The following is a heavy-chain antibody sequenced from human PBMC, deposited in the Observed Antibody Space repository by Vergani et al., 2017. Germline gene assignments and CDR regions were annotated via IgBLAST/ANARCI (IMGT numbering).Heavy chain of an antibody. CDR3: ARQYYDLWSCYYNGPGYYYYYMDV. V-gene: IGHV4-31*03. D-gene: IGHD3-3*01. J-gene: IGHJ6*03. CDR1: GGSIRSGGYY. CDR2: IYYSGST. Sequence: VQLQESGPGLVKPSQTLSLTCTVSGGSIRSGGYYWSWIRQHPGKGLEWIGYIYYSGSTYYNPSLKRRVTISVDTSKNQFSLKRSSVTAAATAVYYCARQYYDLWSCYYNGPGYYYYYMDVWGKGTTVTVSS.